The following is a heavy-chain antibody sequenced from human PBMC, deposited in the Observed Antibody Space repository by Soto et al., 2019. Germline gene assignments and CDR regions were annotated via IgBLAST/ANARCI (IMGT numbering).Heavy chain of an antibody. CDR2: ISAYNGNT. CDR1: GYTFTSYG. Sequence: QVQLVQSGAEVKKPGASVKVSCKASGYTFTSYGISWVRQAPGQGLEWMGWISAYNGNTNYAQKIQGRVTMTTDTSTSTAYMELRSLRSDDTAVYYCARDPGGIVVVPAAIGWDYYYGMDVWGQGTTVTVSS. V-gene: IGHV1-18*01. J-gene: IGHJ6*02. D-gene: IGHD2-2*01. CDR3: ARDPGGIVVVPAAIGWDYYYGMDV.